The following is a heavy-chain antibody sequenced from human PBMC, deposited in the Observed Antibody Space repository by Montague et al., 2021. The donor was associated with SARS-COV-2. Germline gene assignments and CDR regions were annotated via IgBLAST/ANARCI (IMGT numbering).Heavy chain of an antibody. CDR2: IDWDEDQ. Sequence: PALMKPTQTLTLICTFSGFSPNTSGMCVSWIRQPPGKALEWLALIDWDEDQYYSTSLKTRLTISKDTSKNQVVLTMTNMDPIDTATYYCARSYGDYRDSYFDYWGQGTLVTVSS. CDR3: ARSYGDYRDSYFDY. CDR1: GFSPNTSGMC. D-gene: IGHD4-17*01. V-gene: IGHV2-70*01. J-gene: IGHJ4*02.